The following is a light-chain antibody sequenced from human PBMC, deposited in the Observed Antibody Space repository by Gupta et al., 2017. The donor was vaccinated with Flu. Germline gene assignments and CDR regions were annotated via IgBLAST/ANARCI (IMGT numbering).Light chain of an antibody. J-gene: IGKJ2*01. CDR2: KIS. CDR1: QSLVHRDGITY. CDR3: KQAKQFPYT. V-gene: IGKV2-24*01. Sequence: IVMTQTPLSSPVSLGQPASISCKSSQSLVHRDGITYLSWLHQRPGQPPRLLIYKISNRVSGVPDRFSGSGSGTDFTLEINRVEAEDVGVYYCKQAKQFPYTFGQGTKLEIK.